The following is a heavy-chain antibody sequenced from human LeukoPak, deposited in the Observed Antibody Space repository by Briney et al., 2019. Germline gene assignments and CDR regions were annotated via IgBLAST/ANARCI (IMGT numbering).Heavy chain of an antibody. J-gene: IGHJ4*02. CDR2: IYSSGST. CDR1: GGSISSSSYY. CDR3: ARHAVVTALYSFDY. V-gene: IGHV4-39*01. Sequence: SETLSLTCTVSGGSISSSSYYWGWVRQPPGKGREWIGSIYSSGSTYYNPSLKSRVTISVATSKNQFSLKLSSVTAADTAVYYCARHAVVTALYSFDYWGQGTLVTVSS. D-gene: IGHD2-21*02.